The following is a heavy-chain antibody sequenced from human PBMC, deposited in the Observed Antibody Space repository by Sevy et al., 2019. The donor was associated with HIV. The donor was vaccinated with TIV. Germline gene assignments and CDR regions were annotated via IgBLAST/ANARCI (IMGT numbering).Heavy chain of an antibody. CDR1: GYTFTGYY. Sequence: ASVKVPCKASGYTFTGYYMHWVRQAPGQGLEWMGWINPNSGGTNYAQKFQGWVTMTRDTSITTAYMELSRLTADDTAVYYCATARRGSDYGSGSSFDLWGQGTLVTVSS. J-gene: IGHJ4*02. CDR3: ATARRGSDYGSGSSFDL. V-gene: IGHV1-2*04. CDR2: INPNSGGT. D-gene: IGHD3-10*01.